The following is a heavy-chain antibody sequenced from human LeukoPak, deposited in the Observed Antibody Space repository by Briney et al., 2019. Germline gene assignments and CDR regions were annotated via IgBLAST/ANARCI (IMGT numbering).Heavy chain of an antibody. CDR2: IYTSGST. CDR3: ARARPGSSSSAPYYFDY. J-gene: IGHJ4*02. V-gene: IGHV4-4*07. D-gene: IGHD6-6*01. CDR1: GSSISSYY. Sequence: SETLSLTCTVSGSSISSYYWSWIRQPAGKGLEWIGRIYTSGSTNYNPSLKSRVTMSVDTSKNQFSLKLSSVTAADTAVYYCARARPGSSSSAPYYFDYWGQGTLVTVSS.